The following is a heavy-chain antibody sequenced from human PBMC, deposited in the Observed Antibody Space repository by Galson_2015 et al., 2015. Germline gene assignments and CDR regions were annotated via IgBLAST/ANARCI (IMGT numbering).Heavy chain of an antibody. CDR3: AKLHLIVGHSYGGVDY. V-gene: IGHV3-74*01. D-gene: IGHD1-26*01. CDR1: GFTFSSYW. CDR2: INSDGSDT. Sequence: SLRLSCAVSGFTFSSYWMHWVRQAPGKGLVWVSRINSDGSDTTYADSVKGRFTISRDNAKNTLFLQMNGLRAEDTAVYYCAKLHLIVGHSYGGVDYWGQGTLVTVSS. J-gene: IGHJ4*01.